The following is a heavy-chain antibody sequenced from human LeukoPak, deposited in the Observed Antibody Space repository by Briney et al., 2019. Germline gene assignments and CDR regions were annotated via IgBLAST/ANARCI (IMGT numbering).Heavy chain of an antibody. J-gene: IGHJ5*02. Sequence: SVRVSCTASVGTFSSDAISWVRQAPGQGLEWMGRIIPILGIANYAQKFKGRVTITADKSTSTAYMELSSLRSEDTDVYYCAGEVLRYFDWLPGGFDPWGQGTLVTVSS. D-gene: IGHD3-9*01. CDR3: AGEVLRYFDWLPGGFDP. CDR1: VGTFSSDA. V-gene: IGHV1-69*04. CDR2: IIPILGIA.